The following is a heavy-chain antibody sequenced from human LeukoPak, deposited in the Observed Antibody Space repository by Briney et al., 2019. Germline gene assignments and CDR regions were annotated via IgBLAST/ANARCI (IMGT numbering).Heavy chain of an antibody. J-gene: IGHJ3*02. CDR3: ARASQYYYDSSGYWAFDI. D-gene: IGHD3-22*01. CDR2: INSDGSST. Sequence: PGGSLRLSCAASGFTFSSYWMHWVRQAPGKGLVWVSRINSDGSSTSYADSVKGRFTISRDNAKNTLYLQMNSLRAEDTAVYYCARASQYYYDSSGYWAFDIWGQGTMVTVSS. CDR1: GFTFSSYW. V-gene: IGHV3-74*01.